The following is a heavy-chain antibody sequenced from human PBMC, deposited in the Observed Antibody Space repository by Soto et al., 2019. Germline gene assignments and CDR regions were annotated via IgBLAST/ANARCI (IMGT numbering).Heavy chain of an antibody. CDR3: ARDHITMIKGGMDV. V-gene: IGHV3-11*01. CDR1: GFTVSDYY. Sequence: PXWCLSLYFAASGFTVSDYYMSWIGQAPGKGLEWVSYISSSGSTIYYADSVKGRFTISRDNAKNSLYLQMNSLRAEDTAVYYCARDHITMIKGGMDVWAQGTTVTVSS. J-gene: IGHJ6*02. CDR2: ISSSGSTI. D-gene: IGHD3-22*01.